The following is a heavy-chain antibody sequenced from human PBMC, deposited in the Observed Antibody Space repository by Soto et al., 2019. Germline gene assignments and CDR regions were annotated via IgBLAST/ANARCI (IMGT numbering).Heavy chain of an antibody. V-gene: IGHV3-11*01. D-gene: IGHD1-26*01. Sequence: GGSLRLSCAASGFTFSDYYMSWIRQAPGKGLESVSYISSSGTTIYYADSVKGRFTISRDNAKNSLYLQMNSLRAEDTAVYYCASQDVVGATSRYWGQGTLVTVSS. CDR3: ASQDVVGATSRY. J-gene: IGHJ4*02. CDR2: ISSSGTTI. CDR1: GFTFSDYY.